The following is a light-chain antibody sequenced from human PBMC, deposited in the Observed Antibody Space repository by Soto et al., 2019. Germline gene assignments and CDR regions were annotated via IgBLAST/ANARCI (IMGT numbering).Light chain of an antibody. V-gene: IGKV3-15*01. J-gene: IGKJ3*01. CDR1: QSVSSN. CDR3: QQYNNSPLT. Sequence: EIVMTQSPATLSVSPGERATLSCRASQSVSSNLAWYQQKPGQAPSLLIYGASTRATGIPARFSGSGSGTEFTLTTSSLQSEDFEVYYCQQYNNSPLTFGPGTKVDNK. CDR2: GAS.